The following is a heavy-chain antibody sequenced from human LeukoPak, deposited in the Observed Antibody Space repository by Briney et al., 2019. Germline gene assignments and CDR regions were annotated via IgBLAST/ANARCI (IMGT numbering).Heavy chain of an antibody. J-gene: IGHJ4*02. CDR1: GGSISSYY. CDR3: ARDGYNWNDAGGDY. V-gene: IGHV4-59*12. Sequence: SETLSLTCTVSGGSISSYYWSWIRQPPGKGLEWIGYIYYSGSTNYNPSLKSRVTISVDTSKNQFSLKLSSVTAADTAVYYCARDGYNWNDAGGDYWGQGTLVTVSS. CDR2: IYYSGST. D-gene: IGHD1-1*01.